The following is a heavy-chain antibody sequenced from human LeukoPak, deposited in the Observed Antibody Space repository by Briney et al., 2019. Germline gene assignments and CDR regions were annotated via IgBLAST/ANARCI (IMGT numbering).Heavy chain of an antibody. V-gene: IGHV3-33*01. J-gene: IGHJ6*02. D-gene: IGHD1-26*01. CDR2: IWYDGNNK. Sequence: HAGGSLRVSCAASGFTFSNYGMHWVRQAPGKGLEWVAVIWYDGNNKYYADFVKGRFTISRDNSKNTLYLQLNSPRAEDTAVYNCARDRGSREDGMDVWGQGTTVTVSS. CDR3: ARDRGSREDGMDV. CDR1: GFTFSNYG.